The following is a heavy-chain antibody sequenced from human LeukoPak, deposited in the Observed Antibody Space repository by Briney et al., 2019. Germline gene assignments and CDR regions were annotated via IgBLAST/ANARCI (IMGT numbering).Heavy chain of an antibody. CDR1: GFTFSSNY. CDR2: IYSGGST. V-gene: IGHV3-53*01. Sequence: GGSLRLSCAASGFTFSSNYMSWVRQAPGKGLEWVSVIYSGGSTDYADSVKGRFTISRDNSKNTLYLQMNSLRAEDTAVYYCASHPYNYGFFDYWGQGTLVTVSS. CDR3: ASHPYNYGFFDY. J-gene: IGHJ4*02. D-gene: IGHD5-18*01.